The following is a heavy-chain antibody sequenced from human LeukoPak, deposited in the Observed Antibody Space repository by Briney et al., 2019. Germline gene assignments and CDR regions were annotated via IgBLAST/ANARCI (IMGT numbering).Heavy chain of an antibody. CDR1: GYTFTSYY. CDR3: AREYGDYAIDY. Sequence: GASVKVSCKASGYTFTSYYMHWVRQAPGQGLEWMGIINPSGGSTIYAQKFQGRVTMTRDTSTSTVYMELSSLRSEDTAVYYCAREYGDYAIDYWGQGTLVTVSS. CDR2: INPSGGST. D-gene: IGHD4-17*01. V-gene: IGHV1-46*01. J-gene: IGHJ4*02.